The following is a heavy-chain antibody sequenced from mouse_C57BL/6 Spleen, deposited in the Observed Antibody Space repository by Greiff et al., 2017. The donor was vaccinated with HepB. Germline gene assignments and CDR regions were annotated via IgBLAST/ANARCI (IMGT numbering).Heavy chain of an antibody. J-gene: IGHJ1*03. D-gene: IGHD1-1*01. CDR2: ISYSGST. CDR3: ARYYYGSSYDWYFDV. CDR1: GYSITSDY. Sequence: EVKLQESGPGLAKPSQTLSLTCSVTGYSITSDYWNWIRKFPGNKLESMGYISYSGSTYYNPSLKSRISITRDTSKNQYYLQLNSVTTEDTATYYCARYYYGSSYDWYFDVWGTGTTVTVSS. V-gene: IGHV3-8*01.